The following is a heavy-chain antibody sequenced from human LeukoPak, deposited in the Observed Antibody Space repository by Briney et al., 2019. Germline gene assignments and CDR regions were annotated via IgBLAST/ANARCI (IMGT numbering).Heavy chain of an antibody. Sequence: ASVKVSCKASGYTFTSYYKHWVRQAPGQGLEWMGIINPSGGSTSYAQKFQGRVTMTRDMSTSTVYMELSSLRSEDTAVYYCARVMRGSSGSTYYYYMDVWGKGTTVTVSS. V-gene: IGHV1-46*01. CDR1: GYTFTSYY. J-gene: IGHJ6*03. CDR2: INPSGGST. D-gene: IGHD3-22*01. CDR3: ARVMRGSSGSTYYYYMDV.